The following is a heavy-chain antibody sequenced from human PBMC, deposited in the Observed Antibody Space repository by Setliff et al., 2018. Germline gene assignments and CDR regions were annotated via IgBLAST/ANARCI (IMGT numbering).Heavy chain of an antibody. D-gene: IGHD3-10*01. J-gene: IGHJ4*02. CDR1: GFTYNNCW. CDR3: FGAGTCSY. V-gene: IGHV3-7*01. CDR2: IKPDSSEK. Sequence: GGSLRLSCGASGFTYNNCWVSWVRQAPGKGLEWVASIKPDSSEKYYVDSVKGRFTISRDNARNSLSLQMNSLRTEDTAVYYCFGAGTCSYWGQGTLVTVSS.